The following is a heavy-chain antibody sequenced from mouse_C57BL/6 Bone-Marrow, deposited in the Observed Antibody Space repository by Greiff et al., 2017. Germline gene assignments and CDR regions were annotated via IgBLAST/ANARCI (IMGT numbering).Heavy chain of an antibody. CDR3: ARSDWSGLVY. Sequence: EVQLQQSGPELVKPGASVKISCKASGYTFTDYYMNWVKQSHGKSLEWIGDINPNNGGTSYNQKFKGKATLTVDKSSSTAYMERRSLTSEDSAVYYCARSDWSGLVYWGQGTLVTVSA. V-gene: IGHV1-26*01. CDR2: INPNNGGT. J-gene: IGHJ3*01. D-gene: IGHD2-13*01. CDR1: GYTFTDYY.